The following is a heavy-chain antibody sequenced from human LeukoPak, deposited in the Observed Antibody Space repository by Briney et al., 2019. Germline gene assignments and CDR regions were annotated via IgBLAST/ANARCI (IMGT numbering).Heavy chain of an antibody. V-gene: IGHV4-30-4*08. J-gene: IGHJ5*02. D-gene: IGHD3-22*01. CDR1: GGSISSGDYY. CDR2: IYYSGST. Sequence: SGTLSLTCTVSGGSISSGDYYWSWIRQPPGKGLEWIGYIYYSGSTYYNPSLKSRVTISVDTSKNQFSLKLSSVTAADTAVYYCARVSMIVGHWFDPWGQGTLVTVSS. CDR3: ARVSMIVGHWFDP.